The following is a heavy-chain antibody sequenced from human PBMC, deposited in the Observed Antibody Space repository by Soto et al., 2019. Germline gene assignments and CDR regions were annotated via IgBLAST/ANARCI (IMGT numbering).Heavy chain of an antibody. CDR2: IWYDGSNK. V-gene: IGHV3-33*01. CDR1: GSTFSSYG. D-gene: IGHD3-10*01. CDR3: ARWEGTGRGFDC. Sequence: QVQLVESGGGVVQPGRSLRLSCAASGSTFSSYGMHWVRQAPGKGLEWVALIWYDGSNKDYADSVKGRFTISRDNVKKKLDLQMNSLRVEDTAGYYCARWEGTGRGFDCWGQGTLVTVSS. J-gene: IGHJ4*02.